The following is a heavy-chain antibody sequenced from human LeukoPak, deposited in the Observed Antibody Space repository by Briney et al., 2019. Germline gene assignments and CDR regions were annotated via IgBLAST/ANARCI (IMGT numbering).Heavy chain of an antibody. CDR2: ISASGGST. D-gene: IGHD3-22*01. CDR3: AKEVYYFDTSGLYSFAFDI. J-gene: IGHJ3*02. V-gene: IGHV3-23*01. Sequence: GGSLRLSCAASGLTFSRYAMSWVRQAPGKGLEWVPAISASGGSTYYADSVKGRFTISRDNSKNTLYLQMNSLRVEDTAVYYCAKEVYYFDTSGLYSFAFDIWGQGTMVTVPS. CDR1: GLTFSRYA.